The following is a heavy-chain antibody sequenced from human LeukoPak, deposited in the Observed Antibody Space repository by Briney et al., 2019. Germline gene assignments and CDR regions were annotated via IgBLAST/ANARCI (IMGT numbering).Heavy chain of an antibody. J-gene: IGHJ5*02. D-gene: IGHD1-26*01. CDR3: ARRGLTGARARSNWFDP. V-gene: IGHV1-46*01. CDR1: GYTFTSYY. Sequence: ASVKVSCKASGYTFTSYYMHWVRQVPGQGLEWMGIINPSGGSTSYAQKFQGRVTMTRDTSTSTVYMELSSLRSEDTAVYYCARRGLTGARARSNWFDPWGQGTLVTVSS. CDR2: INPSGGST.